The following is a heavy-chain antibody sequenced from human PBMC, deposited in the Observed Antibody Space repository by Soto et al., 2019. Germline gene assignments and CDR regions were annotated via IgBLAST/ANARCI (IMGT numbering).Heavy chain of an antibody. CDR3: AKDRYDITNWFDP. J-gene: IGHJ5*02. CDR2: MNQDGTEK. V-gene: IGHV3-7*05. CDR1: GFTFSSYW. D-gene: IGHD3-9*01. Sequence: GGSLRLSCAASGFTFSSYWMSWVRQAPGKGLEWVANMNQDGTEKYYVDSVKGRFTISRDNAKNSLYLQMNSLRAEDTAVYYCAKDRYDITNWFDPWGQGTLVTVSS.